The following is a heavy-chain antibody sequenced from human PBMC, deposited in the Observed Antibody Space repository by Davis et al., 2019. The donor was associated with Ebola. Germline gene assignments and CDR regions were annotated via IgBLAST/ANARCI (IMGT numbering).Heavy chain of an antibody. Sequence: GESLKISCAASGFTFSSYAMHWVRQAPGKGLEWVAVISYDGSNKYYADSVKGRFTISRDNSKNTLYLQMNSLRAEDTAVYYCVKDQRRVLRFLEWKNDYYYGMDVWGKGTTVTVSS. CDR1: GFTFSSYA. CDR3: VKDQRRVLRFLEWKNDYYYGMDV. D-gene: IGHD3-3*01. V-gene: IGHV3-30-3*01. CDR2: ISYDGSNK. J-gene: IGHJ6*04.